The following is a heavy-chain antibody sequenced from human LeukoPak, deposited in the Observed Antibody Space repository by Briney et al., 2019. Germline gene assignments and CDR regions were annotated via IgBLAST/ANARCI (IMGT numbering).Heavy chain of an antibody. CDR3: ATQGSGYYYEYFQH. CDR1: GFTFSSYA. V-gene: IGHV3-23*01. Sequence: PGGSLRLSCAASGFTFSSYAMSWVRQAPGKGLEWVSAISGSGGSTYYADSVKGRFTISRDNSKNTLYLQMNSLRAEDTAVYYCATQGSGYYYEYFQHWGQGTLVTVSS. CDR2: ISGSGGST. J-gene: IGHJ1*01. D-gene: IGHD3-22*01.